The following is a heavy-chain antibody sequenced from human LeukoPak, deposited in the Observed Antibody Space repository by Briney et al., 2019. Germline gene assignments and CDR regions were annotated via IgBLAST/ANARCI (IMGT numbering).Heavy chain of an antibody. D-gene: IGHD6-19*01. CDR3: AKEGGGSSGWYLDFYYYGMDV. CDR1: GFTFSSYG. Sequence: GGSLRLSCAASGFTFSSYGMSWVRQAPGEGLEWVSTISGSGGSTYYADSVKGRFTISRDNSKNRLYLQMNSLRAEDTAVYYCAKEGGGSSGWYLDFYYYGMDVWGKGTTVTVSS. J-gene: IGHJ6*04. CDR2: ISGSGGST. V-gene: IGHV3-23*01.